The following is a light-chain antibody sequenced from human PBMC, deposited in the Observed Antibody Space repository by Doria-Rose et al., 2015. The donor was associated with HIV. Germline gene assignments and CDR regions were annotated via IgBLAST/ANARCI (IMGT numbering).Light chain of an antibody. Sequence: DIRLTQSPESLGMSLGERATLNCKSNQSLLYTSKNYLAWYQQKPGQPPKLLIYWASTRQSGVPARFSGSWSGTDFTRTISSLEAEGVAVNYCQQYYDTPSCGPGTTVDIK. CDR1: QSLLYTSKNY. CDR3: QQYYDTPS. CDR2: WAS. V-gene: IGKV4-1*01. J-gene: IGKJ3*01.